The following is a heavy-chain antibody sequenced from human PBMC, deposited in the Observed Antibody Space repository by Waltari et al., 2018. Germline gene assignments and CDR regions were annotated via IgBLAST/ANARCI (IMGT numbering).Heavy chain of an antibody. Sequence: QVQLQESGPGLVKPSETLSLTCTVSGGSISSYYWRWIRQPAGKGLEWIGRIYTSGSTNYNPSLKSRVTMSVDTSKNQFSLKLSSVTAADTAVYYCARETKAYYDFWSGYSGWYFDLWGRGTLVSVSS. CDR1: GGSISSYY. J-gene: IGHJ2*01. CDR2: IYTSGST. CDR3: ARETKAYYDFWSGYSGWYFDL. D-gene: IGHD3-3*01. V-gene: IGHV4-4*07.